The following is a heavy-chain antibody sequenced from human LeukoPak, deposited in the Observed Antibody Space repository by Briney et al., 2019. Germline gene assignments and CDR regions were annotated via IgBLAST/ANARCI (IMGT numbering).Heavy chain of an antibody. CDR3: AEGSMVPGY. CDR1: GFTFSSYS. J-gene: IGHJ4*02. Sequence: PGGSLRLSCAASGFTFSSYSMNWVRQAPGMGPEWVSFIDSTSSYIYYADSVKGRFTISRDNAKNSLYLQMNSLRAEDTAVYYCAEGSMVPGYWGQGTLVTVSS. D-gene: IGHD3-10*01. CDR2: IDSTSSYI. V-gene: IGHV3-21*01.